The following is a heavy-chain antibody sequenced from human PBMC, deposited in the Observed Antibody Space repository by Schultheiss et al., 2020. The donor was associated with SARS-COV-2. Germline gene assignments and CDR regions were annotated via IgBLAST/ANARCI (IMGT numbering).Heavy chain of an antibody. CDR3: ARWDSGYDWAYFDY. V-gene: IGHV4-61*01. Sequence: SQTLSLTCAVSGYSISSGYYWSWIRQPPGKGLEWIGYIYYSGSTNYNPSLKSRVTISVDTSKNQFSLKLNSVTAADTAVYYCARWDSGYDWAYFDYWGQGTLVTVSS. J-gene: IGHJ4*02. D-gene: IGHD5-12*01. CDR2: IYYSGST. CDR1: GYSISSGYY.